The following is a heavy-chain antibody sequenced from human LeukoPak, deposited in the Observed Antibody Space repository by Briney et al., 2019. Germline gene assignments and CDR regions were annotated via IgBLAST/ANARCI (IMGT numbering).Heavy chain of an antibody. D-gene: IGHD1-26*01. CDR1: GFTFSSYS. J-gene: IGHJ4*02. Sequence: GGSLRLSCAASGFTFSSYSMNWVRQAPGKGLEWVSYISSSSSTIYYADSVKGRFTISRDNAKNTLYLQMSSLRAEDTAVYYCARDVVGDTPGYWGQGTLVTVSS. CDR2: ISSSSSTI. CDR3: ARDVVGDTPGY. V-gene: IGHV3-48*01.